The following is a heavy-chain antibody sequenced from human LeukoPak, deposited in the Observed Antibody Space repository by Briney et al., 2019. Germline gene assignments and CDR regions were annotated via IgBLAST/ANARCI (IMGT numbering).Heavy chain of an antibody. D-gene: IGHD2-2*01. CDR3: ALCRDNRDCSSTSCYGDHYYGMDV. V-gene: IGHV3-9*01. Sequence: GGSLRLSCAASGFTFDDYAMHWVRQAPGKGLEWVSGISWNSGSIGYADSVKGRFTISRDNAKNSLYLQMNSLRAEDTALYYCALCRDNRDCSSTSCYGDHYYGMDVWGQGTTVTVSS. CDR1: GFTFDDYA. J-gene: IGHJ6*02. CDR2: ISWNSGSI.